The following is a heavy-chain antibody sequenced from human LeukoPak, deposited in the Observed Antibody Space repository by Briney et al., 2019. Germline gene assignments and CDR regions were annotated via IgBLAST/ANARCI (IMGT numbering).Heavy chain of an antibody. CDR2: INHSGST. CDR1: GGSISSSSYY. CDR3: ARYYDILTGYAY. J-gene: IGHJ4*02. D-gene: IGHD3-9*01. Sequence: SETLSLTCTVSGGSISSSSYYWGWIRQPPGKGLEWIGEINHSGSTNYNPSLKSRVTISVDTSKNQFSLKLSSVTAADTAVYYCARYYDILTGYAYWGQGTLVTVSS. V-gene: IGHV4-39*07.